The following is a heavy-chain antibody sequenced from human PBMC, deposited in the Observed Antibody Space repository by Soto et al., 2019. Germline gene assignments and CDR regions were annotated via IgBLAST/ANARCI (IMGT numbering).Heavy chain of an antibody. D-gene: IGHD3-22*01. CDR2: ISPYNGNT. J-gene: IGHJ5*02. CDR3: ARDQNFFDSSGYYDH. CDR1: GYTFVSYG. V-gene: IGHV1-18*04. Sequence: QLQLVQSAAEVKKPGASVKVSCKTSGYTFVSYGISWVRQAPGQGLEWMGWISPYNGNTNFAQRFRGRVTLTTDTSTDIVYMDLGSLKSDDTAVYYCARDQNFFDSSGYYDHWGQGTLITVSS.